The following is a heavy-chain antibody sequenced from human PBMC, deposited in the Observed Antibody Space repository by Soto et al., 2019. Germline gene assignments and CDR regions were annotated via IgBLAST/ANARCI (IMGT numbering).Heavy chain of an antibody. J-gene: IGHJ4*02. Sequence: GASVKVSCKASGGTFSSYAISWVRQAPGQGLEWMGGIIPIFGTANYAQKFQGRVTITADESTSTAYMELSSLRSEDTAVYYCAVARFRGYSYGNPPYYFDYWGQGTLVTVLL. CDR3: AVARFRGYSYGNPPYYFDY. D-gene: IGHD5-18*01. V-gene: IGHV1-69*13. CDR2: IIPIFGTA. CDR1: GGTFSSYA.